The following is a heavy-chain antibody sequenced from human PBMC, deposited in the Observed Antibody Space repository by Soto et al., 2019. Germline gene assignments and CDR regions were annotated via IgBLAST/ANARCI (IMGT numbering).Heavy chain of an antibody. CDR2: INHSGST. J-gene: IGHJ5*02. Sequence: QVQLQQWGAGLLKPSETLSLTCAVYGGSFSGYYWSWIRQPPGKGLEWIGEINHSGSTNYNPSLKSRVTISVDTSKNQFSLKLSSVTAADTAVYYCARGSAVLLCFLGHNWFDPWGQGTLVTVSS. CDR1: GGSFSGYY. D-gene: IGHD3-10*02. V-gene: IGHV4-34*01. CDR3: ARGSAVLLCFLGHNWFDP.